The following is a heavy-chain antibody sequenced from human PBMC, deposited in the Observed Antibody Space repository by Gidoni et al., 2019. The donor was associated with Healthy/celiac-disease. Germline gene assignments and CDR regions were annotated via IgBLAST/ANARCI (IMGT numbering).Heavy chain of an antibody. D-gene: IGHD2-2*01. Sequence: QVQLQQWGAGLLKPSETLSLTCAVYGGSFSGYYWSWIRQPPGKGLEWIGEINHRGSTNYNPSLKSRVTISVDTSKNQFSLKLSSVTAADTAVYYCARELDIVVVPAAPSDAFDIWGQGTMVTVSS. J-gene: IGHJ3*02. CDR2: INHRGST. CDR1: GGSFSGYY. CDR3: ARELDIVVVPAAPSDAFDI. V-gene: IGHV4-34*01.